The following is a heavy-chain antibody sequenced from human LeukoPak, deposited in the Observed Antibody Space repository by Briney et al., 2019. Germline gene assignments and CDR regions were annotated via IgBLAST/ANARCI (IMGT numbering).Heavy chain of an antibody. D-gene: IGHD3-9*01. CDR1: GGSVSSSSYY. V-gene: IGHV4-39*01. CDR2: IYYSGST. J-gene: IGHJ6*02. Sequence: SQTLSLTRTVSGGSVSSSSYYWGWIRQPPGKGLEWIGSIYYSGSTYYNPSLKSRATISVDTSKNQFSLKLSSVTAADTAVYYCAGLSLTYGMDVWGQGTTVTVSS. CDR3: AGLSLTYGMDV.